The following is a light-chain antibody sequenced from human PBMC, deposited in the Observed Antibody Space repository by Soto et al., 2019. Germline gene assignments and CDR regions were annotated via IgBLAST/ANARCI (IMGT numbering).Light chain of an antibody. CDR2: EGT. V-gene: IGLV2-23*01. Sequence: QSALTQPASVSGSPGQSITISCTGTSSDVGSYNLVSWYQQHPGKAPKFMIYEGTKRPSGVSNRFSGSKSGNTASLTISGLQAEDEADYYCCSYAGSRHYVFGTGTKAPS. J-gene: IGLJ1*01. CDR3: CSYAGSRHYV. CDR1: SSDVGSYNL.